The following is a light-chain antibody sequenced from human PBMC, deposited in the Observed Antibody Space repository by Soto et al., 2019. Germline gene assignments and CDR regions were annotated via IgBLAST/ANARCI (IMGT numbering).Light chain of an antibody. CDR3: SSYTSRSTRV. Sequence: QSALTQPASVSGSPGQSITISCTGTSSDVGGYNYVSWYQPHPGKAPKLMIYEVSNRPSGVSNRFSGSKSGNTASLTISGLQAEYEADYYCSSYTSRSTRVFGGGTKLTVL. CDR2: EVS. V-gene: IGLV2-14*01. J-gene: IGLJ3*02. CDR1: SSDVGGYNY.